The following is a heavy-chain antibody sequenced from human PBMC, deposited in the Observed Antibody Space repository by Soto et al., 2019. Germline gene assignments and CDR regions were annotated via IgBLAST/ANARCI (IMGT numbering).Heavy chain of an antibody. CDR1: GDSVSSNSAA. D-gene: IGHD6-13*01. CDR2: TYYRSKWYN. Sequence: SPTLSLTCAISGDSVSSNSAAWNWIRQSPSRGLEWLGRTYYRSKWYNDYAVSVKSRITINPDTSKNQFSLQLNSVTPEDTAAYYCAREGPNSSSPNFDYWGQGTLVTVSS. CDR3: AREGPNSSSPNFDY. J-gene: IGHJ4*02. V-gene: IGHV6-1*01.